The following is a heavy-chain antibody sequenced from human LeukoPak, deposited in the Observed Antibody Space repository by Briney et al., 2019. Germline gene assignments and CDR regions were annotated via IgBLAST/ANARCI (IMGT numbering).Heavy chain of an antibody. V-gene: IGHV4-38-2*01. CDR1: GSSISNAYY. CDR3: VRHPRYSTGWAIDH. Sequence: KPSATLSLTCAVSGSSISNAYYWGWVRQPPGKGLEWLASMYHSGSTYYNPSLKSRVTISVDTSKNQFSLKLNSVTAADTAVYYCVRHPRYSTGWAIDHWGQGTLVTVSS. CDR2: MYHSGST. J-gene: IGHJ4*02. D-gene: IGHD6-19*01.